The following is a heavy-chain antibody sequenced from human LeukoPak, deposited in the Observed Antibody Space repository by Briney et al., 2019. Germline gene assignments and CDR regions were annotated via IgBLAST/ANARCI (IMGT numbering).Heavy chain of an antibody. CDR3: ARGSYDFWRGYFHF. Sequence: GGSLRLSCVASGFTFSGYGMHWVRQAPGKGLEWVAVIWYDGSNKYYADSVKGRFTISRDNSKDTLYLQMNSLRGEDTAVYYCARGSYDFWRGYFHFRGQGTLVTVSS. CDR1: GFTFSGYG. CDR2: IWYDGSNK. J-gene: IGHJ4*02. D-gene: IGHD3-3*01. V-gene: IGHV3-33*01.